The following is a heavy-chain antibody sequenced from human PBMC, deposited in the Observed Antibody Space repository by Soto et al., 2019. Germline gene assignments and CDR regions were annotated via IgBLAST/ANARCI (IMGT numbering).Heavy chain of an antibody. CDR2: ISGSGGST. CDR3: ALGNIVVVPAAPSGYDWDY. V-gene: IGHV3-23*01. CDR1: GFTFSSYA. J-gene: IGHJ4*02. D-gene: IGHD2-2*01. Sequence: GGSLRLSCAASGFTFSSYAMSWVRQAPGKGLEWVSAISGSGGSTYYADSVKGRFTISRDNSKKTLYLQMNSLGAEDTAVYYCALGNIVVVPAAPSGYDWDYWGQGTLVTVSS.